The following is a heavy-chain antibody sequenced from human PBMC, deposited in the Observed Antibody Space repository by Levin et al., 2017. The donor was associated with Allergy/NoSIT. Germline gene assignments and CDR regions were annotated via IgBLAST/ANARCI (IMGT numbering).Heavy chain of an antibody. CDR1: GGTFSSYA. V-gene: IGHV1-69*13. Sequence: GASVKVSCKASGGTFSSYAISWVRQAPGQGLEWMGGIIPIFGTANYAQKFQGRVTITADESTSTAYMELSSLRSEDTAVYYCARSFHYYGSGSHTLYNWFDPWGQGTLVTVSS. D-gene: IGHD3-10*01. J-gene: IGHJ5*02. CDR3: ARSFHYYGSGSHTLYNWFDP. CDR2: IIPIFGTA.